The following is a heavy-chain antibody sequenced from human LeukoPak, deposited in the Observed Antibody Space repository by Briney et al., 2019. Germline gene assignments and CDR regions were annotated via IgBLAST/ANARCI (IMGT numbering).Heavy chain of an antibody. CDR2: ISSSSSYI. D-gene: IGHD1-26*01. J-gene: IGHJ6*03. CDR3: ATGGTTAYYYYYYMEV. V-gene: IGHV3-21*01. Sequence: KPGGSLRLSCAASGFTFSSYSMNWVRQAPGKGLEWVSSISSSSSYIYYADSVKGRFTISRDNAKNSLYLQMNSLRAEDTAVYYCATGGTTAYYYYYYMEVWGNGTTVTVSS. CDR1: GFTFSSYS.